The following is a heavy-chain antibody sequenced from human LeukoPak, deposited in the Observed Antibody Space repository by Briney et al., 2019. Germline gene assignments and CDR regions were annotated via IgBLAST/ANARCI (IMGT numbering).Heavy chain of an antibody. CDR3: ARAGSGSGYDPYFDY. CDR1: GGSFSGYY. J-gene: IGHJ4*02. CDR2: INHSGST. D-gene: IGHD5-12*01. Sequence: SETLSLTCAVYGGSFSGYYWSWIRQPPGKGLEWIGEINHSGSTNYNPSLKSRVTISVDTSKNQFSLKLSSVTAADTAVYYCARAGSGSGYDPYFDYWGQGTLVTVSS. V-gene: IGHV4-34*01.